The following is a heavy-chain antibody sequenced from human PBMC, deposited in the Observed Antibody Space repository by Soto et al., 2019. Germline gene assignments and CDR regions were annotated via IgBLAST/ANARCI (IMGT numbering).Heavy chain of an antibody. Sequence: QVQLVQSGAEVKKPGASVKVSCKASGYTFTSYGISWVRQAPGQGLEWMGWISAYNGNTNYAQKLQGRVTMTTDTSTSTAYRELRSLRSDDTAVYYCARDGYSSGWSRGYYYYGMDVWGQGTTVTVSS. CDR3: ARDGYSSGWSRGYYYYGMDV. V-gene: IGHV1-18*04. J-gene: IGHJ6*02. CDR1: GYTFTSYG. CDR2: ISAYNGNT. D-gene: IGHD6-19*01.